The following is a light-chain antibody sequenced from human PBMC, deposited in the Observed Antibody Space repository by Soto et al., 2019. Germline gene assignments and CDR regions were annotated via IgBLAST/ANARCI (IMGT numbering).Light chain of an antibody. V-gene: IGKV1-5*01. CDR2: DAS. CDR1: QSISSW. Sequence: DIQMTQSPSTLSASVGDRVTITCRPSQSISSWLAWYRQKPGKAPKLLIYDASSLESGVPSRFSGSGSGTEFSLTISSLQPDDFATFYCQQYSSFSRTFGQGTKVDIK. J-gene: IGKJ1*01. CDR3: QQYSSFSRT.